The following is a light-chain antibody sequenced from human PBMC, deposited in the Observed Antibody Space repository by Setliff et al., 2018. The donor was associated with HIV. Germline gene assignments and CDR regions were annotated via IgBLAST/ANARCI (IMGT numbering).Light chain of an antibody. CDR2: EVT. CDR3: CSYAGSSTFPYV. Sequence: LTQPASVSGSPGQSITISCTGTSSDVGSYNLVSWYQQHPGKDPKVMIYEVTKRPSGVSNRFSGSKSGNAASLPISGLQAEDEADYYCCSYAGSSTFPYVFGTGTKVTVL. CDR1: SSDVGSYNL. J-gene: IGLJ1*01. V-gene: IGLV2-23*02.